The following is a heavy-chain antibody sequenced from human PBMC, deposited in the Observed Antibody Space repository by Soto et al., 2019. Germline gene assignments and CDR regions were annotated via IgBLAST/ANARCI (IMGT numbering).Heavy chain of an antibody. D-gene: IGHD3-22*01. CDR1: GFTFSNYA. J-gene: IGHJ4*02. V-gene: IGHV3-64*01. CDR3: ARDHTWGGSDYSYWFDY. CDR2: ISSNGGST. Sequence: GGSLRLSCAASGFTFSNYAMHWVRQAPGKGLEYVSAISSNGGSTYYANSVKGRFTISRDNSKNTLYLQMGSLRADDMAVYYCARDHTWGGSDYSYWFDYWGQGTLVTVSS.